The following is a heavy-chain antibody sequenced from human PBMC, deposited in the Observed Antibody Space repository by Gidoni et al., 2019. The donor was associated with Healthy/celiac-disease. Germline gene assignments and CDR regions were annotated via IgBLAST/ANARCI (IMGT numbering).Heavy chain of an antibody. CDR1: GFTFSNSW. J-gene: IGHJ4*02. CDR2: IKSKTDGGTT. D-gene: IGHD3-22*01. V-gene: IGHV3-15*01. Sequence: EVQLVESGGGLVKPGGSLRLSCAASGFTFSNSWMSCVRQAPGMGWVHQAPGKGREGVGRIKSKTDGGTTDYAAPVKGRFTISRDDSKNTLYLQMNSLKTEDTAVYYCTTDPYDSSGYYSFLYWGQGTLVTVSS. CDR3: TTDPYDSSGYYSFLY.